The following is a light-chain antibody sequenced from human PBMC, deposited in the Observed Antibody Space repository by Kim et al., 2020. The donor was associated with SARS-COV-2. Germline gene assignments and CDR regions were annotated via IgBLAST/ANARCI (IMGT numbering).Light chain of an antibody. CDR1: QGISNW. V-gene: IGKV1-12*01. CDR3: QQTNSFPPYT. CDR2: GAS. J-gene: IGKJ2*01. Sequence: ASVGDSVTITCRASQGISNWLAWYQQKPGKAPKLLIYGASSLESGVPSRFSGSGSGTDFTLTISSLQPEDFATYYCQQTNSFPPYTFGQGTKLEIK.